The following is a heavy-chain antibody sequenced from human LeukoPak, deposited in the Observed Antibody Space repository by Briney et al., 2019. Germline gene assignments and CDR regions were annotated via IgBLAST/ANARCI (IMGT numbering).Heavy chain of an antibody. J-gene: IGHJ4*02. CDR1: GYTFTSYD. V-gene: IGHV1-8*01. CDR2: MNPNSGNT. Sequence: ASVNVSCKASGYTFTSYDINWVRQATGQGLEWMGWMNPNSGNTGYAQKFHGRVTMTRNTSISTAYMELSSLRSEDTAVYYCASGIAVAANLGYWGQGTLVTVSS. D-gene: IGHD6-19*01. CDR3: ASGIAVAANLGY.